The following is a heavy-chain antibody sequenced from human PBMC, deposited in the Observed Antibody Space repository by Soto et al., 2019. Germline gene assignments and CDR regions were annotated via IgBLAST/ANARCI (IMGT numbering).Heavy chain of an antibody. D-gene: IGHD2-2*01. V-gene: IGHV3-33*03. CDR1: GSIFIGYG. J-gene: IGHJ6*02. CDR2: IWQDGNRI. CDR3: AKERAVVAPETINYFGMDV. Sequence: PGGSLRLSCVVPGSIFIGYGMHWVRQAPGKGLEWVSVIWQDGNRIYYADSVKGRFTISRDNSKNSLYLQMNSLRSEDTALYYCAKERAVVAPETINYFGMDVWGQGTTVTVSS.